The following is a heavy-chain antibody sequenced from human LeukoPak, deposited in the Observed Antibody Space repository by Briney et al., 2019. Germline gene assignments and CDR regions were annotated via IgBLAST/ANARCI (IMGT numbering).Heavy chain of an antibody. CDR3: ANLTH. Sequence: GGSLRLSCVATGFSFSNYSMHWVRQAPGKGLEWVSYISRTGNIVYYADSVRGRFTISRDNAKDSLFLQMDSLRDEDTAVYYCANLTHWGQGILVTVSS. CDR2: ISRTGNIV. CDR1: GFSFSNYS. D-gene: IGHD2-21*02. J-gene: IGHJ4*02. V-gene: IGHV3-48*02.